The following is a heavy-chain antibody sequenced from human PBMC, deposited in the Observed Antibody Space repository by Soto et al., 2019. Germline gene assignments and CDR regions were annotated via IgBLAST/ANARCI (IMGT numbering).Heavy chain of an antibody. CDR3: AREGGVVRGHDFWSGYDSPFDY. CDR2: IWYDGSNK. CDR1: GFTFSSYG. D-gene: IGHD3-3*01. J-gene: IGHJ4*02. Sequence: QVQLVESGGGVVQPGRSLRLSCAASGFTFSSYGMHWVRQAPGKGLEWVAVIWYDGSNKYYADSVKGRFTISRDNSKNTVYLQMNSLRAEDTAVYYCAREGGVVRGHDFWSGYDSPFDYWGQGTLVTVSS. V-gene: IGHV3-33*01.